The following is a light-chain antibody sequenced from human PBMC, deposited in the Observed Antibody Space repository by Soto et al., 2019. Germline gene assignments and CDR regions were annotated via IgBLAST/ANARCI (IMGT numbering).Light chain of an antibody. CDR3: QQYNNWPRT. Sequence: EIVLTQSPGTLSLSPGERATLSCRASQSISSNLAWYQQKPGQAPRRLIYGASTRATGIPARFSGSGSGTEFTLTISSLQSEDFAVYYCQQYNNWPRTFGQGTKVDIK. J-gene: IGKJ1*01. CDR2: GAS. CDR1: QSISSN. V-gene: IGKV3-15*01.